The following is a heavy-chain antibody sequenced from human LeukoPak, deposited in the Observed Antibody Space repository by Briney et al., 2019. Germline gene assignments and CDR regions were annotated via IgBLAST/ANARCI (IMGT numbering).Heavy chain of an antibody. CDR1: VFTFSDAW. V-gene: IGHV3-15*01. J-gene: IGHJ4*02. CDR3: TTPAAAQFKD. Sequence: SGGSLRLSCAASVFTFSDAWMTWVRQAPGKGLEWVDRIKSKTDGGTTDYAAPVKGRFTISRDDSRNTLYLQMNSLKTEDTAVYYCTTPAAAQFKDWGQGTLVTVSS. D-gene: IGHD2-2*01. CDR2: IKSKTDGGTT.